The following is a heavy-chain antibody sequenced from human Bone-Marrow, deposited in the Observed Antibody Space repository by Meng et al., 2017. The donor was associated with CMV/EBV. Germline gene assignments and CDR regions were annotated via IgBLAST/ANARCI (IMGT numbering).Heavy chain of an antibody. Sequence: SETLSLTCAVSGGSISSSNWWSWVRQPPGKGLEWIGSIYYSGSTYYNPSLKSRVTISVDTSKNQFSLKLSSVTAADTAVYYCAPLTSIAAAGNWFDPWGQGTLVTVSS. CDR1: GGSISSSNW. D-gene: IGHD6-13*01. J-gene: IGHJ5*02. V-gene: IGHV4-39*01. CDR3: APLTSIAAAGNWFDP. CDR2: IYYSGST.